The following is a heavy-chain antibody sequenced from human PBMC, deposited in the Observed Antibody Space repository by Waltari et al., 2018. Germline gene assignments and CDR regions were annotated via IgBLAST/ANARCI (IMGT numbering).Heavy chain of an antibody. D-gene: IGHD3-3*01. J-gene: IGHJ6*01. V-gene: IGHV4-34*02. CDR2: VSHSGSP. Sequence: QVLLQQWGAGLLKPSETLSLTCDISGASMGDYSRTWIRPPPGKVLEWLGQVSHSGSPISNPSVKSRVTLSLDTSQRKLSLRLQSVTAADTAVYYCARGRNYDSTLGRNDSSHSGLDVWGQGSAVTVSS. CDR3: ARGRNYDSTLGRNDSSHSGLDV. CDR1: GASMGDYS.